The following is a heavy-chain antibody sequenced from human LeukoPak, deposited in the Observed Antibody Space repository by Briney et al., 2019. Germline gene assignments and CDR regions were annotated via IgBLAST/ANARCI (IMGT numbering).Heavy chain of an antibody. J-gene: IGHJ4*02. Sequence: PGGSLRLSCAASGFTFSSYGFHWVRQAPGEGLEWVAVIWSDGSYKYYADSVKGRFTISRDDSKNTLYLQMNSLRAEDTAVYYCARDFSLQLFDYWGQGTLVTVFS. CDR3: ARDFSLQLFDY. CDR1: GFTFSSYG. V-gene: IGHV3-33*01. CDR2: IWSDGSYK. D-gene: IGHD5-24*01.